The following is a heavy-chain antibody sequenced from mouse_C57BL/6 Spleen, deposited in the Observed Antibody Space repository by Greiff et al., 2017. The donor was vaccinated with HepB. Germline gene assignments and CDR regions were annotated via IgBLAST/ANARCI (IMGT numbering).Heavy chain of an antibody. V-gene: IGHV1-69*01. CDR2: IDPSDSYT. D-gene: IGHD1-1*01. CDR1: GYTFTSYW. Sequence: VQLQQPGAELVMPGASVKLSCKASGYTFTSYWMHWVKQRPGQGLEWIGEIDPSDSYTNYNQKFKGKSTLTVDKSSSTAYMQLSSLTSEDSAVYYCARYRDGSSDYWGQGTTLTVSS. CDR3: ARYRDGSSDY. J-gene: IGHJ2*01.